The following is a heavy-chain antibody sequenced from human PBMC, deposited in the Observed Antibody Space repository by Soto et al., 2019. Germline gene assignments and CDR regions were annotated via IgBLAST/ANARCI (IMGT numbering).Heavy chain of an antibody. Sequence: EVQLLESGGGLVQPGGSLRLSCAASGFTFSSYAMSWVRQAPGKGLEWVSGISGSGGSAYYADSVKGRFTISRNNSKNTLDLQMNSLRAEDTAVYYCAKDFRGYSSGWILSYFDYWGQGTLVTVSS. J-gene: IGHJ4*02. CDR3: AKDFRGYSSGWILSYFDY. CDR2: ISGSGGSA. CDR1: GFTFSSYA. V-gene: IGHV3-23*01. D-gene: IGHD6-19*01.